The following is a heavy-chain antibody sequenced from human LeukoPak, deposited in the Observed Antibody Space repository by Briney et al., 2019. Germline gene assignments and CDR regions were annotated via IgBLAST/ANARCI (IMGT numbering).Heavy chain of an antibody. D-gene: IGHD3-22*01. CDR1: GYTFTGYF. J-gene: IGHJ4*02. Sequence: ASVKVSCKASGYTFTGYFMHWVRQAPGQGPEWMGWINPNSGGTNYAQKFQGRVTMTRDTSINTVYMELSRLRSDDTAVYYCARGDSSMIVVVITGLEYWGQGTLVTVSS. CDR2: INPNSGGT. CDR3: ARGDSSMIVVVITGLEY. V-gene: IGHV1-2*02.